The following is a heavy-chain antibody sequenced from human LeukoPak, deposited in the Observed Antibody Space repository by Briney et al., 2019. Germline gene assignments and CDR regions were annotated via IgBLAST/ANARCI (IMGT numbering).Heavy chain of an antibody. V-gene: IGHV1-8*01. J-gene: IGHJ6*03. CDR3: ARRAESPYYYYYYMDV. CDR1: GYTFTSYE. CDR2: MNANSGTT. Sequence: GAPVKVSCKASGYTFTSYEITWVRQATGQGLEWMGWMNANSGTTHYAQNFQGRVTMTRNTPTSTAYMELSRLRSEDTGVYYCARRAESPYYYYYYMDVWGKGTTVTVSS.